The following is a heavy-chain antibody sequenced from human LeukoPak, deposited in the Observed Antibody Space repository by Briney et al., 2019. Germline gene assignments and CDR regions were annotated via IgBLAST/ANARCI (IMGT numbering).Heavy chain of an antibody. CDR2: IYYSGTT. J-gene: IGHJ4*02. Sequence: SETLSLTCTVSGGSISSSSYYWGWIRQPPGKGLEWIGSIYYSGTTYYNPSLKSRATISVDTSKNQFSLKLSSVTAADTAVYYCAREMVRLYSSCWSVYFDYWGQGTLVTVSS. CDR3: AREMVRLYSSCWSVYFDY. V-gene: IGHV4-39*07. D-gene: IGHD6-19*01. CDR1: GGSISSSSYY.